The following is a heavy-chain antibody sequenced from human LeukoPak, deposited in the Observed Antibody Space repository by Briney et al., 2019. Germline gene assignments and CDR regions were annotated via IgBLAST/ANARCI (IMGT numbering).Heavy chain of an antibody. J-gene: IGHJ4*02. V-gene: IGHV3-7*01. D-gene: IGHD5-24*01. Sequence: GGSLRLSCAASGFTFSSYWMSWVRQAPGKGLEWVANIKQDGSEKYYVDSVKGRFTISRDNAKNSLYLQMNSLRAQDTAVYYCARDHYDGYNDYWGQGTLVTVSS. CDR3: ARDHYDGYNDY. CDR2: IKQDGSEK. CDR1: GFTFSSYW.